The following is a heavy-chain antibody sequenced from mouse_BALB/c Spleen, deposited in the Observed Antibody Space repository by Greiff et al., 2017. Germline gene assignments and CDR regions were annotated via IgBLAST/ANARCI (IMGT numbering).Heavy chain of an antibody. J-gene: IGHJ4*01. CDR3: AREDGNYSSYAMDY. D-gene: IGHD2-1*01. CDR2: ISSGGSYT. CDR1: GFTFSSYA. V-gene: IGHV5-9-4*01. Sequence: DVHLVESGGGLVKPGGSLKLSCAASGFTFSSYAMSWVRQSPEKRLEWVAEISSGGSYTYYPDTVTGRFTISRDNAKNTLYLEMSSLRSEDTAMYYCAREDGNYSSYAMDYWGQGTSVTVSS.